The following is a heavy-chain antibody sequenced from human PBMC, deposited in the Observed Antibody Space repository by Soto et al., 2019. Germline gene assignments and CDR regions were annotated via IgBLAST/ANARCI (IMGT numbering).Heavy chain of an antibody. CDR1: GYTFSSYA. CDR3: APSGDRRSAGYFAY. Sequence: ASGNFSCKASGYTFSSYAMNWVRQAPGQGLEWMGWINTNTGNPTYAQGFTGRFVFSLDTSVSTEYLQICSLKAEDTAVYYCAPSGDRRSAGYFAYWGLGTQVT. D-gene: IGHD6-25*01. V-gene: IGHV7-4-1*01. CDR2: INTNTGNP. J-gene: IGHJ4*02.